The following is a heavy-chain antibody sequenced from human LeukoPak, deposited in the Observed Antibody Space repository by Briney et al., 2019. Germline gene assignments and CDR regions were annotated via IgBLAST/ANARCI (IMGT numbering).Heavy chain of an antibody. CDR3: ASSLLAYGWFDP. CDR1: GGSISSYY. V-gene: IGHV4-59*01. CDR2: IHYSGST. J-gene: IGHJ5*02. D-gene: IGHD2-8*02. Sequence: SETLSLTCTVSGGSISSYYWSWIRQPPGKGLEWIGYIHYSGSTNYNPSLKSRVTISVDTSKNQFSLKLSSVTAADTAVYYCASSLLAYGWFDPWGQGTLVTVSS.